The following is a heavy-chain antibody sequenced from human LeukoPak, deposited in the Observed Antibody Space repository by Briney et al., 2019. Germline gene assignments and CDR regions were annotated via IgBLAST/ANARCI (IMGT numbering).Heavy chain of an antibody. CDR3: ARRRDFIDY. Sequence: PGGSLRLSCAASGFTLRDYYMSWIRQAPGKGLEWVLYSSSSGSTIYYADSVKGRFAISRDNAKNSLYLQMNSLRAEDTAVYYCARRRDFIDYWGQGTLVTASS. D-gene: IGHD3/OR15-3a*01. CDR2: SSSSGSTI. CDR1: GFTLRDYY. J-gene: IGHJ4*02. V-gene: IGHV3-11*01.